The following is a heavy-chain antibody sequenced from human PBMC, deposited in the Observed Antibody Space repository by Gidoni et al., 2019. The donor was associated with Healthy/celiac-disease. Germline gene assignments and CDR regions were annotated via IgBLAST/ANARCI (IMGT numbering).Heavy chain of an antibody. CDR2: INHSGST. CDR1: GGSFSGYY. J-gene: IGHJ4*02. CDR3: ARTRGCSSTSCYRAGNSPFDY. D-gene: IGHD2-2*01. Sequence: QVQLQQWGAGLLKPSETLSLTCAVYGGSFSGYYWSWLRQPPGKGLEWIGEINHSGSTNYNPSLKSRVTISVDTSKNQFSLKLSSVTAADTAVYYCARTRGCSSTSCYRAGNSPFDYWGQGTLVTVSS. V-gene: IGHV4-34*01.